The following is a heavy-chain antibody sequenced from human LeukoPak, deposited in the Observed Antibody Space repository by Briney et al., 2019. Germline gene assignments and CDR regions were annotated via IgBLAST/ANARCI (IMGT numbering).Heavy chain of an antibody. V-gene: IGHV4-34*01. CDR1: GGSFSGYY. D-gene: IGHD1-1*01. J-gene: IGHJ4*02. CDR3: ARGGWNKFDY. Sequence: SETLSLTCAVYGGSFSGYYWSWIRQPPGKGLEWIGEINHSGTTNYNPSLKSRVTISVDTSKNQFSLKLSSVTAADTAVYYCARGGWNKFDYWGQGTLVTVSS. CDR2: INHSGTT.